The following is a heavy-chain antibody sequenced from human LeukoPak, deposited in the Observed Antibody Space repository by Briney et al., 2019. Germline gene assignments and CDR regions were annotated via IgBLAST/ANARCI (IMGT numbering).Heavy chain of an antibody. CDR2: ISGSGGST. V-gene: IGHV3-23*01. Sequence: GGSLRLSCAASGFTFSSYAMSWVRQAPGKGLEWVSAISGSGGSTYYADSVKGRFTISRDNSKNTLYLQMNSLRAEDTAVYHCAKLYDSSGYYLDAFDIWGQGTMVTVSS. CDR3: AKLYDSSGYYLDAFDI. J-gene: IGHJ3*02. D-gene: IGHD3-22*01. CDR1: GFTFSSYA.